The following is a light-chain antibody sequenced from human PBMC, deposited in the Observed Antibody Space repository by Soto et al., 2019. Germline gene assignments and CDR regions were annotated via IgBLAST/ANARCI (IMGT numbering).Light chain of an antibody. CDR2: GAS. CDR3: QQYGSSPIIR. V-gene: IGKV3-20*01. CDR1: QSVSSN. J-gene: IGKJ5*01. Sequence: EILITQSPATLSVSPGERATLSCRASQSVSSNLAWYQQKPGQAPRLLIYGASTRANGIPDSFSGGGSGRDLTLTISGLEPEDFAVYYCQQYGSSPIIRFGRGTRLEIK.